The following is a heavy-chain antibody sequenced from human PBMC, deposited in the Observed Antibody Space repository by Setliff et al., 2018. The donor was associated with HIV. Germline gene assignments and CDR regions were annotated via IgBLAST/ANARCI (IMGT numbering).Heavy chain of an antibody. CDR3: ARYSLGLYWDYVWGGYRGGPAVGVDY. CDR2: IYYSGST. Sequence: PSETLSLTCTVSGGSISSHYWSWIRQPPGKGLEWIGSIYYSGSTNYNPSLKSRVTISVDTSKNQFSLKLSSVTAADTAVYYCARYSLGLYWDYVWGGYRGGPAVGVDYWGQGTLVTVSS. J-gene: IGHJ4*02. V-gene: IGHV4-59*11. D-gene: IGHD3-16*01. CDR1: GGSISSHY.